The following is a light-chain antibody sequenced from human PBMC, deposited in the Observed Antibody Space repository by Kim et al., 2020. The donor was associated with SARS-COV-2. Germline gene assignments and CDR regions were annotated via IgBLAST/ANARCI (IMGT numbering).Light chain of an antibody. CDR1: DDVGYS. J-gene: IGKJ2*01. V-gene: IGKV3-15*01. Sequence: PGERVTLSGRATDDVGYSVAWYKQTPGLAPRLLISGASTRATDVPDRFSGTGFGTDFTLTITNLQPEDFAVYYCQQYKKWPPYMYTFGQGTKLEI. CDR3: QQYKKWPPYMYT. CDR2: GAS.